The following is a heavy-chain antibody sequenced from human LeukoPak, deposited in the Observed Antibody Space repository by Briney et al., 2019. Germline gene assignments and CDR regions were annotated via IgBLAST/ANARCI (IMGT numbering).Heavy chain of an antibody. CDR2: INHGGST. Sequence: SETLSLTSAVCGGSFSGCYWSWIRQPPGQGLEWIGEINHGGSTNYHPSLNSRVTISVDTSKNHFSLKLSSVTAADTAVYYCARPVSGSSGWYYNYWGQGTLVTVSS. CDR1: GGSFSGCY. V-gene: IGHV4-34*01. D-gene: IGHD6-19*01. CDR3: ARPVSGSSGWYYNY. J-gene: IGHJ4*02.